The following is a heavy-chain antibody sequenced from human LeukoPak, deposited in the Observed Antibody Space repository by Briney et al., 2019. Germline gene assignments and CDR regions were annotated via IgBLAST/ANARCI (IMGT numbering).Heavy chain of an antibody. CDR1: GFTFSSYE. Sequence: GGSLRLSCAASGFTFSSYEMNWVRQAPGKGLEWVSYISSSGSTIYHADSVKGRFTISRDNAKNSLYLQMNSLRAEDTAVYYCARVVGATDYWGQGTLVTVSS. CDR3: ARVVGATDY. J-gene: IGHJ4*02. CDR2: ISSSGSTI. D-gene: IGHD1-26*01. V-gene: IGHV3-48*03.